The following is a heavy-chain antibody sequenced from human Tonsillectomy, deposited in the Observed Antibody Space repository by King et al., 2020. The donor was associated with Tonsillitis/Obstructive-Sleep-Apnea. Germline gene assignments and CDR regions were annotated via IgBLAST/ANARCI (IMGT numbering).Heavy chain of an antibody. CDR2: IWDDGSNK. J-gene: IGHJ6*03. CDR3: AREHDIVVVPAARSVGYYYYMDV. CDR1: GVTFSSYG. Sequence: VQLVQSGGGVVQPGRSLRLSCAASGVTFSSYGMHWVRHAPGKGLEWVAVIWDDGSNKYYADSVRGRFTSSRDNSKNTLYLQMNGLRAEDTAVYYCAREHDIVVVPAARSVGYYYYMDVWGKGTTVTVSS. V-gene: IGHV3-33*01. D-gene: IGHD2-2*01.